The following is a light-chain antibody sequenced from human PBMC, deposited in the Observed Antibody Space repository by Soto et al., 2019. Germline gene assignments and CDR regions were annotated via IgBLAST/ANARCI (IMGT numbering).Light chain of an antibody. CDR1: SSDVGGYIY. Sequence: QSALTQPASVSGSPGQSITISYTGTSSDVGGYIYVSWYQQHPGKAPKLIIYEVTYRPSGVSDRFSGSKSGSTATLTISGLQPDDEADYYCSSYTSSSTLYVFGTGTKLTVL. CDR3: SSYTSSSTLYV. CDR2: EVT. J-gene: IGLJ1*01. V-gene: IGLV2-14*01.